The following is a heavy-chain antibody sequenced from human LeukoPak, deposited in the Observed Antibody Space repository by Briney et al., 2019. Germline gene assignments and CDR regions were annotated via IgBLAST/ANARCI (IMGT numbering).Heavy chain of an antibody. Sequence: PGGSLRLSCAPSGFTFSDYYMSSIRQAPGKGLEWVSYISTTSTYTDYADSVRGRFTISRDNAKNLLYLQMNSLRPEDTAVYYCARDWYCSSSICYTDRNWFDPWGQGTLVTVSS. D-gene: IGHD2-2*02. CDR1: GFTFSDYY. CDR3: ARDWYCSSSICYTDRNWFDP. CDR2: ISTTSTYT. J-gene: IGHJ5*02. V-gene: IGHV3-11*05.